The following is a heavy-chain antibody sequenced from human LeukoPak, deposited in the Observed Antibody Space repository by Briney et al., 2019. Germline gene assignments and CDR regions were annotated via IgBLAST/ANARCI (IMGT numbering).Heavy chain of an antibody. J-gene: IGHJ5*02. Sequence: SETLSLTCTVSGGSISSFYWSWIRQPPGKGLEWIGYVYHTGITNYNPPLKSRVTISVDTSENQFSLKLTSVTAADTAVYYCAQHVTPTSGWYNWFDPWGQGTLVTVSS. CDR1: GGSISSFY. CDR3: AQHVTPTSGWYNWFDP. D-gene: IGHD6-19*01. CDR2: VYHTGIT. V-gene: IGHV4-59*08.